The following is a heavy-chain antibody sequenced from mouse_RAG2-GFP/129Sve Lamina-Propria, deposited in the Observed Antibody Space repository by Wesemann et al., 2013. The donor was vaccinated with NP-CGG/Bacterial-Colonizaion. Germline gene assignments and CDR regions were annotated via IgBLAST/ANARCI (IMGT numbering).Heavy chain of an antibody. CDR1: GFTFSSYG. CDR2: ISSGGSYT. Sequence: EVQLVESGGDLVKPGGSLKLSCAASGFTFSSYGMSWVRQTPDKRLEWVATISSGGSYTYYPDSVKGRFTISRDNAKNTLYLQMSSLKSEDTAMYYCARLRDRDWFAYWGQGTLVTVSA. CDR3: ARLRDRDWFAY. V-gene: IGHV5-6*01. J-gene: IGHJ3*01. D-gene: IGHD3-3*01.